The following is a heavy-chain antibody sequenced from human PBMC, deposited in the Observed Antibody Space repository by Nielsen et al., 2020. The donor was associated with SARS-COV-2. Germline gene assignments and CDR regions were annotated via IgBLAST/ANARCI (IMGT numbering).Heavy chain of an antibody. J-gene: IGHJ4*02. D-gene: IGHD2-15*01. CDR3: ARDCSGGSCYSY. CDR2: ISSSGSTI. CDR1: GFTVSSNY. Sequence: GESLKISCAASGFTVSSNYMSWVRQAPGKGLEWVSYISSSGSTIYYADSVKGRFTISRDNAKNSLYLQMNSLRAEDTAVYYCARDCSGGSCYSYWGQGTLVTVSS. V-gene: IGHV3-11*01.